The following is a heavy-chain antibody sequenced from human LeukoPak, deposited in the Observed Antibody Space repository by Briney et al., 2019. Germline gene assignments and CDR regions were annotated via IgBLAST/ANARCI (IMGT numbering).Heavy chain of an antibody. CDR3: ARGVDTAMVFGYYYMDV. CDR2: IYYSGST. Sequence: SETLSLTCTVSGGSISSHYWSWIRQPPGKGLEWVGYIYYSGSTNYNASLKSRVTISVDTSKNQFSLKLSSVTAADTAVYYCARGVDTAMVFGYYYMDVWGKGTTVTVSS. J-gene: IGHJ6*03. CDR1: GGSISSHY. D-gene: IGHD5-18*01. V-gene: IGHV4-59*11.